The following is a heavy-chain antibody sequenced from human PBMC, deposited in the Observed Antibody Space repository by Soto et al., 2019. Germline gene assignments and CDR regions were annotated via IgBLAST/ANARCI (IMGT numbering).Heavy chain of an antibody. D-gene: IGHD3-16*01. CDR3: ARSSGRKHVFTFDYGLDV. J-gene: IGHJ6*02. Sequence: QVQLVESGGGLVEPGGSLRLSCAASGFSVGDNYMTWIRQAPGKGLEWLSYSSSSGGYTNYADSVKGRFTISRDNAKNSLYPQMDSLRAEDTAVYFCARSSGRKHVFTFDYGLDVWGQGTTVTVSS. CDR2: SSSSGGYT. V-gene: IGHV3-11*06. CDR1: GFSVGDNY.